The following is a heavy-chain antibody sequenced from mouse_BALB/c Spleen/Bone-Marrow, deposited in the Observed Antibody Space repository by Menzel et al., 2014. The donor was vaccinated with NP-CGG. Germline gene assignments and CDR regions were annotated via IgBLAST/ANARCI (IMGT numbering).Heavy chain of an antibody. CDR3: ARDYGNYVRFAY. D-gene: IGHD2-1*01. Sequence: EVQGVESGGGLVQPGGPLRLSCATSGFTFTDYYMSWVRQPPGKALEWLGFIRNKANGYTTEYSASVKGRFTISRDNSQSILYLQMNTLRAEDSATYYCARDYGNYVRFAYWGQGTLVTVSA. CDR1: GFTFTDYY. V-gene: IGHV7-3*02. CDR2: IRNKANGYTT. J-gene: IGHJ3*01.